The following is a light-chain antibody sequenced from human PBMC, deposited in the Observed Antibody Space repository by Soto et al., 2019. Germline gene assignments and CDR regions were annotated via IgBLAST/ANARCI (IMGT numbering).Light chain of an antibody. J-gene: IGLJ1*01. Sequence: QSALTQPRSVSGSPGQSVTISCTGTSSDVGGYDYVSWYQHHPGKAPKLMIYDVNKRPSGVPDRFSGSKSGNTASLTISGLQAEYEADYYCCSYTGSYTYVFGTGTKLTVL. V-gene: IGLV2-11*01. CDR3: CSYTGSYTYV. CDR2: DVN. CDR1: SSDVGGYDY.